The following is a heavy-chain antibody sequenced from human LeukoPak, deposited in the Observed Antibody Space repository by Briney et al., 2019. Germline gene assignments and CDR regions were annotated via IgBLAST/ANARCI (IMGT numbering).Heavy chain of an antibody. J-gene: IGHJ4*02. CDR2: ISAYNGNT. V-gene: IGHV1-18*01. Sequence: GASVKVSCKASGYTFTSYGISWVRQAPGQGLERMGWISAYNGNTNYAQKLQGRVTMTTDTSTSTAYMELRSLRSDDTAVYYCARQYDYGDYGVNPLFDYWGQGTLVTVSS. D-gene: IGHD4-17*01. CDR3: ARQYDYGDYGVNPLFDY. CDR1: GYTFTSYG.